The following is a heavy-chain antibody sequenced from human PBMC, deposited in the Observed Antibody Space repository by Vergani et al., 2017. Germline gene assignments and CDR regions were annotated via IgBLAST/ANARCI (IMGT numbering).Heavy chain of an antibody. V-gene: IGHV4-39*01. Sequence: QLQLQESGPGLVKPSATLSLTCSVSGASIRSSNYYWGWIRQPPGKGLEWIASIYYSGSTYYNPSLKSRVTISGDTSKNQFSLKLVSLTAADTAVYFWARHSTVEWLVKLGWIDPWGQGILVTVSS. D-gene: IGHD6-19*01. J-gene: IGHJ5*02. CDR2: IYYSGST. CDR1: GASIRSSNYY. CDR3: ARHSTVEWLVKLGWIDP.